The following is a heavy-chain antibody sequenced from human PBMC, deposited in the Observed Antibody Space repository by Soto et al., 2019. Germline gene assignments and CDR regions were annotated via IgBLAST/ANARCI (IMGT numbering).Heavy chain of an antibody. CDR3: ASAGYCSSTSCPDLHYYYMDV. J-gene: IGHJ6*03. CDR1: GFTFSSYA. V-gene: IGHV3-64*01. Sequence: GGSLRLSCATPGFTFSSYAMHWVRQAPGKGLEYVSAISSNGGSTYYANSVKGRFTISRDNSKNTLYLQMGSLRAEDMAVYYCASAGYCSSTSCPDLHYYYMDVWGKGTTVTVSS. D-gene: IGHD2-2*03. CDR2: ISSNGGST.